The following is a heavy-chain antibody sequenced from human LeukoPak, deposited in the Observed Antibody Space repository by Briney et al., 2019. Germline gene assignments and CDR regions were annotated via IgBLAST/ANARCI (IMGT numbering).Heavy chain of an antibody. V-gene: IGHV3-30*04. CDR1: GFTFSIFP. Sequence: GGSLRLSCEASGFTFSIFPMHWVRQAPGKGLEWVALISSGSEKYYADSVKGRFTISRDNSENMLYLQMNSLRADDTAVYYCARDLELSAVYYFDSWGQGTLVIVSS. D-gene: IGHD3-3*01. CDR3: ARDLELSAVYYFDS. CDR2: ISSGSEK. J-gene: IGHJ4*02.